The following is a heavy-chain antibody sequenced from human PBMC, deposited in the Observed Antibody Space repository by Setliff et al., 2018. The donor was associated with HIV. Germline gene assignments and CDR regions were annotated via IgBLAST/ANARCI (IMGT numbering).Heavy chain of an antibody. Sequence: KTSETLSLTCAVYGGSFSGYYWSWIRQPPGKGLEWIGEINHSGSTNYNPSLKSRLTISVDTSKNQVSLKLSSVTAADTAVYYCARAGSYGWDYWGQGTLVTVSS. CDR3: ARAGSYGWDY. J-gene: IGHJ4*02. CDR2: INHSGST. V-gene: IGHV4-34*01. D-gene: IGHD5-18*01. CDR1: GGSFSGYY.